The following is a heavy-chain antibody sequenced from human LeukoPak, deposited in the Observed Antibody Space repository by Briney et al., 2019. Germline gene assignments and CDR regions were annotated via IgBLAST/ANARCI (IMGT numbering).Heavy chain of an antibody. J-gene: IGHJ4*02. V-gene: IGHV3-23*01. CDR2: IGGSGYNT. Sequence: GGSLTLSCTVSGFTFSSYAMTWVRQAPGKGLEWVWDIGGSGYNTYSADSVQGRFTPSRDNSKNTLYLQMNSLRAEDTAVYYRAKPLRTGSGYRTLDYWGEGKLGTVSS. D-gene: IGHD6-13*01. CDR1: GFTFSSYA. CDR3: AKPLRTGSGYRTLDY.